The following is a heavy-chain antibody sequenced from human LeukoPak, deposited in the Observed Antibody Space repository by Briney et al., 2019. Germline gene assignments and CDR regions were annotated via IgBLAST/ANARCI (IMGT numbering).Heavy chain of an antibody. V-gene: IGHV1-8*03. CDR3: ARETTVTDFDY. Sequence: ASVKVSCKASGYTFTSNDINWVRQATGQGLEWMGWMNPNSGNTGYAQKFQGRVTITRNTSISTAYMELSSLRSEDTAVYYCARETTVTDFDYWGQGTLVTVSS. CDR1: GYTFTSND. CDR2: MNPNSGNT. J-gene: IGHJ4*02. D-gene: IGHD4-17*01.